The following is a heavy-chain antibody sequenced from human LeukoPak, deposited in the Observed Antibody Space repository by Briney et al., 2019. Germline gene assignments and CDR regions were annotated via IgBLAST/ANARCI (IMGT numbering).Heavy chain of an antibody. V-gene: IGHV3-21*01. CDR2: TSTGGSFI. CDR1: GFSFSTYN. Sequence: GGSLRLSCAASGFSFSTYNMNWVRQAPGRGLEWVSSTSTGGSFIYYADSVKGRFTISRDNAKNSVYLLMNSLRAEDTALYYCARGGSSSGYLRDTFDIWGQGTMVTVSS. D-gene: IGHD5-12*01. J-gene: IGHJ3*02. CDR3: ARGGSSSGYLRDTFDI.